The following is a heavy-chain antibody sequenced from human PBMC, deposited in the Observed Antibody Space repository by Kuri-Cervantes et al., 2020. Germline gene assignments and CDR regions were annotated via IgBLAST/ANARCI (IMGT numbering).Heavy chain of an antibody. CDR2: ISWNSGSI. CDR3: ARVIVGATRSFDS. CDR1: GFTFDDYA. D-gene: IGHD1-26*01. V-gene: IGHV3-9*01. J-gene: IGHJ4*02. Sequence: GGSLTLSCAASGFTFDDYAMHWVRLAPGKGLEWVSGISWNSGSIGYADSVKGRFIISRDNAKNTLYLHMDSLVAEDTAVYYCARVIVGATRSFDSWGQGTLVTVSS.